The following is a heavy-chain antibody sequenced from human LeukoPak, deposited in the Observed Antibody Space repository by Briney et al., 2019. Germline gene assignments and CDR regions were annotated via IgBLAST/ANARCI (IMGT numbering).Heavy chain of an antibody. CDR3: AKDQGIFGVIHDAFDI. Sequence: GGSLRLSCAASGFTFSSYWMSWVRQAPGKGLEWVSYISSSSSTIYYADSVKGRFTISRDNSKNTLYLQMNSLRAEDTAVYYCAKDQGIFGVIHDAFDIWGQGTMVTVSS. V-gene: IGHV3-48*01. CDR1: GFTFSSYW. D-gene: IGHD3-3*01. CDR2: ISSSSSTI. J-gene: IGHJ3*02.